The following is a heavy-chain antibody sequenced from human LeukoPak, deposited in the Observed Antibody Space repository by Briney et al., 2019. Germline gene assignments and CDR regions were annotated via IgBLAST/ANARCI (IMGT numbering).Heavy chain of an antibody. D-gene: IGHD5-18*01. J-gene: IGHJ4*02. CDR1: GFTFDDYA. V-gene: IGHV3-9*03. CDR2: ISWNSGSI. Sequence: GGSLRLSCAASGFTFDDYAMHWVRQAPGKGLEWVSGISWNSGSIGYADSVKGRFTISRDNAKNSLYLQMNSLRAEDMALYYCAKEQDSAMVFDYWGQGTLVTVSS. CDR3: AKEQDSAMVFDY.